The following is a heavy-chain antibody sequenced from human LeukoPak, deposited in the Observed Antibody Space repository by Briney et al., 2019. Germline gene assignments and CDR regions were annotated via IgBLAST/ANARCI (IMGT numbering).Heavy chain of an antibody. V-gene: IGHV3-48*03. J-gene: IGHJ3*02. CDR2: ISSSGSTI. Sequence: GGSLRLSCAASGFTFSSYEMNWVRQAPGKGLEWVSYISSSGSTIYYADSVKGRFTISRDNAKNSLYLQMNSLRAEDTAVYYCARSYGDHDHDAFDIWSQGTVVTVSS. CDR3: ARSYGDHDHDAFDI. D-gene: IGHD4-17*01. CDR1: GFTFSSYE.